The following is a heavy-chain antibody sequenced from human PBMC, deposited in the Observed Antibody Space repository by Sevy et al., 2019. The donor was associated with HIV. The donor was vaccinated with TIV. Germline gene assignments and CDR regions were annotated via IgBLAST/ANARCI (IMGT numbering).Heavy chain of an antibody. V-gene: IGHV3-33*01. D-gene: IGHD1-26*01. CDR2: IWYDGSNT. Sequence: GGSLRLSCAASGFIFSYYGMHWVRQTPGKGLEWLAVIWYDGSNTIYADSVKGRFTISRDNSKNILYLQMNSLRDEDTAVYYCARDPDEIMVSGSYYLYWGQGTRVTVSS. CDR1: GFIFSYYG. CDR3: ARDPDEIMVSGSYYLY. J-gene: IGHJ4*02.